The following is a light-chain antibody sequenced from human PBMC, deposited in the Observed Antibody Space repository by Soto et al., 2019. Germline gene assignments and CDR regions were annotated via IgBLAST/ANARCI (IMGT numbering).Light chain of an antibody. J-gene: IGLJ3*02. V-gene: IGLV2-11*01. Sequence: QSVLTQPRSVSGSPGQSVTISCTGTSSDVGGYNYVSWYQQHPGKAPKLMIYDVSKRPSGVPDRFSGSKSGNTASLTISGLQAEDEADYYCCSYAGSYTPNWVFGGGTQLTV. CDR2: DVS. CDR3: CSYAGSYTPNWV. CDR1: SSDVGGYNY.